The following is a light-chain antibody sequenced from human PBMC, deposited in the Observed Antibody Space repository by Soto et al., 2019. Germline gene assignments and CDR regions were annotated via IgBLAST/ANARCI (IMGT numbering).Light chain of an antibody. J-gene: IGKJ4*01. CDR2: VAS. V-gene: IGKV1-39*01. CDR3: QQSSSTPQT. CDR1: QSVGTY. Sequence: DIQMTQSPSSLSASVGDRVTITCRASQSVGTYLSWYQQKEGKAPKLVINVASTLQSGVPSRFSGSGSGTDFTLAISSLQPEDFATYYCQQSSSTPQTFGGGTRVEIK.